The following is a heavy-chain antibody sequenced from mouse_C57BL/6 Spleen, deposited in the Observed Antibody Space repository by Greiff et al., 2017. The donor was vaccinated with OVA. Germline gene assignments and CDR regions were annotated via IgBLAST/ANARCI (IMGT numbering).Heavy chain of an antibody. CDR2: INTRNGGT. D-gene: IGHD3-2*02. Sequence: VQLQQPGPELVKPGASVTLSCKASGYTFTSYWMHWVKQRPGQGLEWIGNINTRNGGTNYNEKFKSKAKLTVEKSSSTAHMLLINLSSEDSSVYFCTRGGQLRLGYWFAYWGQGTLVTVSA. CDR1: GYTFTSYW. V-gene: IGHV1-53*01. CDR3: TRGGQLRLGYWFAY. J-gene: IGHJ3*01.